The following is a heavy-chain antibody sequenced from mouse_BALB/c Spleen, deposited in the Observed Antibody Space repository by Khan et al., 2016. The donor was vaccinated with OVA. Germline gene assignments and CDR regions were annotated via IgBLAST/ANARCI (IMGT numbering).Heavy chain of an antibody. Sequence: VQLQQSGPELVKPGASVKMSCKASGYTFTSYVMYWVSQKPGQGLEWIGYINPYNDDTKYNEKFKGKATLTSDKSSSTAYMDLSSLTSEDSAFYYCTRGGYASFAYWGQGTLVTVSA. CDR1: GYTFTSYV. J-gene: IGHJ3*01. CDR2: INPYNDDT. CDR3: TRGGYASFAY. D-gene: IGHD2-2*01. V-gene: IGHV1S136*01.